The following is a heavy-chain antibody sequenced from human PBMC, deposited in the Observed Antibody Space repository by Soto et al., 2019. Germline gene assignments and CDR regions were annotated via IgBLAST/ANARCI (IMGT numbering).Heavy chain of an antibody. CDR2: IGDSGGST. CDR3: AKRVEYSSSTHYFDY. V-gene: IGHV3-23*01. Sequence: PGESLKISCAASVFRFSGYAMSWVRQAPGKGLEWVSAIGDSGGSTYYADSVKGRFTISRDNSKNMLYLQMNSLRAEDTAVYYCAKRVEYSSSTHYFDYWGQGTLVTVSS. J-gene: IGHJ4*02. D-gene: IGHD6-6*01. CDR1: VFRFSGYA.